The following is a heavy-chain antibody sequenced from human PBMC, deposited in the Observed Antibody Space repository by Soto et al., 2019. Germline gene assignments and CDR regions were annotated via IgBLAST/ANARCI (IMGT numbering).Heavy chain of an antibody. V-gene: IGHV4-59*01. J-gene: IGHJ4*02. CDR3: ARYKVGVIDY. CDR1: GDSMSKYY. D-gene: IGHD1-26*01. Sequence: SETLSLTCTVSGDSMSKYYWSWIRQPPGKGLEWIGYIYYSGSTNYNPSLKSRVTISVDTSKNQFSLQLSSVTAADTAVYYCARYKVGVIDYWGQGALVTVSS. CDR2: IYYSGST.